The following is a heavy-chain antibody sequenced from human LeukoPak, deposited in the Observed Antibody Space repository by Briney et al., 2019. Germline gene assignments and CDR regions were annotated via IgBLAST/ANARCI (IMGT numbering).Heavy chain of an antibody. CDR2: IIPILGIA. CDR1: GGTFSSYA. Sequence: ASVKVSCKAPGGTFSSYAISWVRQAPGQGLEWMGRIIPILGIANYAQKFQGRVTITADKSTSTAYMELSSLRSEDTAVYYCARDSPYSSGWYQHWGQGTLVTVSS. V-gene: IGHV1-69*04. CDR3: ARDSPYSSGWYQH. D-gene: IGHD6-19*01. J-gene: IGHJ1*01.